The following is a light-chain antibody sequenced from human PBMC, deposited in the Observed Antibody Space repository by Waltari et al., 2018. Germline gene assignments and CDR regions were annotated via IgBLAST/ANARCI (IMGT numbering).Light chain of an antibody. CDR2: ESS. Sequence: EVILTQSPDTLSLSPGARATLSCRASQNITNNYFAWYQQKPGLAPRLLIYESSSRATGVPDRFSGSGSGTDFTLTIGRLEPEDYAVYYCQQYENSPLTFGGGTQVETK. V-gene: IGKV3-20*01. CDR3: QQYENSPLT. CDR1: QNITNNY. J-gene: IGKJ4*01.